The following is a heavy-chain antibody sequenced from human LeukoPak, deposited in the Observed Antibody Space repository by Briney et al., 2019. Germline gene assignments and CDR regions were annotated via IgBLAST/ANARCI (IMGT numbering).Heavy chain of an antibody. Sequence: ASVKVSCKASGDTFTGHFIFWVRQSTGQRLELMAWINPDTGVTNYAQKFQGRVTVASDTSISTAYLDISRLTSDDTALNYCSREASCDSTSCPQDYWGQGTLVTVSS. CDR2: INPDTGVT. J-gene: IGHJ4*02. D-gene: IGHD2-2*01. CDR3: SREASCDSTSCPQDY. CDR1: GDTFTGHF. V-gene: IGHV1-2*02.